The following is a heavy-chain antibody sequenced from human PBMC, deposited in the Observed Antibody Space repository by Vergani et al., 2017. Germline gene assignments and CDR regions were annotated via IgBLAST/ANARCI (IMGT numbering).Heavy chain of an antibody. CDR1: GGTFSSYA. Sequence: QVQLVQSGAEVKKPGSSVKVSCKASGGTFSSYAISWVRQAPGQGLEWMGGIIPIFGTANYAQKFQGRVTITADESTCTAYMELSSLRSADTAGYYCARALFSSSSWYFPGYWGQGTLVTVSS. J-gene: IGHJ4*02. V-gene: IGHV1-69*01. D-gene: IGHD6-13*01. CDR3: ARALFSSSSWYFPGY. CDR2: IIPIFGTA.